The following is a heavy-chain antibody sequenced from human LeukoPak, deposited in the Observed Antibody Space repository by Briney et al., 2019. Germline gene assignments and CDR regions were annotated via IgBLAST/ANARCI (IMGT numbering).Heavy chain of an antibody. D-gene: IGHD2-2*01. Sequence: ASVKVSCKASGYTFTRYDINWVRQATGQGLEWMGWMNPKSGNTGHAQKFQGRVTITRDTSISTVYMELSSLRSEDTAVYYCARASCSSTSCYPPALDYWGQGTLVTVSS. V-gene: IGHV1-8*03. CDR1: GYTFTRYD. J-gene: IGHJ4*02. CDR3: ARASCSSTSCYPPALDY. CDR2: MNPKSGNT.